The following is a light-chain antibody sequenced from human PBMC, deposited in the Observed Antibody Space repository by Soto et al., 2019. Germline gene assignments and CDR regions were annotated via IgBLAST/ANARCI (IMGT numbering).Light chain of an antibody. CDR2: DAS. CDR3: QQRSNRPT. CDR1: QSIIRS. V-gene: IGKV3-11*01. Sequence: EIVLTQSPAILSVSPGERTTLSSRDSQSIIRSLAWYQQKPGQAPRILISDASTTATGIPARFSGSGSGTVFTLTISSLEPEDFAVDYCQQRSNRPTFGGGTKVDIK. J-gene: IGKJ4*01.